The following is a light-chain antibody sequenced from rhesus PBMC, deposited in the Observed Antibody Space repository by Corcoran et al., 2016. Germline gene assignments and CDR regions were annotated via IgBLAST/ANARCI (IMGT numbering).Light chain of an antibody. V-gene: IGKV1-66*01. CDR1: QAIKNY. Sequence: DIQMTQSPSSLSASVGDRVTITCRASQAIKNYICWYQQKPGKAPKPLILYTSTLETGVTSRFSGNRSGTDYTLTISSLQPEDFATYYCQQYNNSPLFTFGPGTKLDIK. CDR2: YTS. J-gene: IGKJ3*01. CDR3: QQYNNSPLFT.